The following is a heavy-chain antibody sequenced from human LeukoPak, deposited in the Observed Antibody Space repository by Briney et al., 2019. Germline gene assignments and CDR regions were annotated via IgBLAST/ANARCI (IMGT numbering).Heavy chain of an antibody. CDR2: INYSGST. J-gene: IGHJ6*03. CDR1: GGSIRSYY. CDR3: ARTYYGSGSLYYYYYYMDA. D-gene: IGHD3-10*01. Sequence: KTSETLSLTCSVSGGSIRSYYWSWIRQPPGKGLEWIGYINYSGSTNYKPSLKSRVTISVDRSKEQFSLKLSSVTAADTAVYYCARTYYGSGSLYYYYYYMDAWGKGTTVTVSS. V-gene: IGHV4-59*01.